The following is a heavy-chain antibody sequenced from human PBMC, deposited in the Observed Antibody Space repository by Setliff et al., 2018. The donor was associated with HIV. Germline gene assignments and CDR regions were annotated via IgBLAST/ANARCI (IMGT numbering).Heavy chain of an antibody. Sequence: ASVKVSCKASGYTFSDYYMHWVQQAPGKGLEWVGRVVTEDGKTIYAERFQDRITITADTSIDTVYMELSSLRSEDTAVYYCAKQGKYFDWLFSSAVDLMFDLWGQGTPVTVSS. D-gene: IGHD3-9*01. CDR1: GYTFSDYY. J-gene: IGHJ4*02. V-gene: IGHV1-69-2*01. CDR2: VVTEDGKT. CDR3: AKQGKYFDWLFSSAVDLMFDL.